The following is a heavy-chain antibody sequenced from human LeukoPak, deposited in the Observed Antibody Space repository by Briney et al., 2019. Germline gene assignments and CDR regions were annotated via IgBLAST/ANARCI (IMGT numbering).Heavy chain of an antibody. Sequence: GGSLRLSCAASGFTFSSYAMHWVRQAPGKGLEWVAVISYDGSNKYYADSVKGRFTISRDNSKNTLYLQMNSLRAEDTAVYYCARRMVRGVISILPTDYWGQGTLVTVSS. J-gene: IGHJ4*02. CDR3: ARRMVRGVISILPTDY. CDR1: GFTFSSYA. V-gene: IGHV3-30*04. CDR2: ISYDGSNK. D-gene: IGHD3-10*01.